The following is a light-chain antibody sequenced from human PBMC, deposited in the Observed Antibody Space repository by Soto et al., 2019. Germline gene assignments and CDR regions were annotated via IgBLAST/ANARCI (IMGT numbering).Light chain of an antibody. CDR3: KQLNSYPLT. Sequence: DIQLTQSPSFLSASVGDRVTITCRASQGISSYLAWYQQKPVNAPKLLIYAASTLQRGVPSRFRGSGSGTEFTLTISRLQPEDFATYYCKQLNSYPLTFGGGTKVEIK. CDR1: QGISSY. CDR2: AAS. J-gene: IGKJ4*01. V-gene: IGKV1-9*01.